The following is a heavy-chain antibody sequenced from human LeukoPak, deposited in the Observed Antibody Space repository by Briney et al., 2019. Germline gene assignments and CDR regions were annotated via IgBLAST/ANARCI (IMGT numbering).Heavy chain of an antibody. CDR1: DGSITTYY. J-gene: IGHJ4*02. V-gene: IGHV4-59*12. CDR3: ARTVRWFGELLGLDY. D-gene: IGHD3-10*01. CDR2: IYYSGST. Sequence: SETLSLTFTVSDGSITTYYWSWIRQPPGKGLEWIGYIYYSGSTNYNPSLKSRVTISVDTSKNQFSLKLSSVTAADTAVYYCARTVRWFGELLGLDYWGQGTLVTVSS.